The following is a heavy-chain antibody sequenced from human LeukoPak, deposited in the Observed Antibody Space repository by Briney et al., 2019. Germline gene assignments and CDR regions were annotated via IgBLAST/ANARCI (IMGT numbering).Heavy chain of an antibody. CDR2: IRFDATLQ. CDR1: GFDFSASS. V-gene: IGHV3-30*02. D-gene: IGHD3-16*02. Sequence: PGGSLRLSCIASGFDFSASSMHWVRQTPGKGLEWVAFIRFDATLQHYADFVKGRFTISRDNSKNTLYLQMNSLRAEDTAVYYCAKDYDYVWGSYRQPLDYWGQGTLVTVSS. CDR3: AKDYDYVWGSYRQPLDY. J-gene: IGHJ4*02.